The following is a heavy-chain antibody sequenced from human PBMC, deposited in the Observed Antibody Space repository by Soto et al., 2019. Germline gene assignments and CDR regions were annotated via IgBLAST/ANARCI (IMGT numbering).Heavy chain of an antibody. CDR3: ASGYCSSTSCPYYYYYYGMDV. Sequence: ASVKLYCKGSGYTFTSCGIHWVRKKNGERLEWMGWINAAIGDTKYAPKFQGRVTITADESTSTAYMELSSLRSEDTAVYYCASGYCSSTSCPYYYYYYGMDVWGQGTTVTVSS. D-gene: IGHD2-2*03. CDR1: GYTFTSCG. CDR2: INAAIGDT. V-gene: IGHV1-3*01. J-gene: IGHJ6*02.